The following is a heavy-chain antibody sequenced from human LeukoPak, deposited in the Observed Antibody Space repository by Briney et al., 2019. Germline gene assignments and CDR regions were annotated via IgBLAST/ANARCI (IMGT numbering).Heavy chain of an antibody. CDR2: INSDGSST. D-gene: IGHD4-17*01. CDR3: AKGGATVIDY. Sequence: GGSLRLSCAASGFTFSNYWMHWVRQAPGKGLVWVSRINSDGSSTTSADSVKGRFTVSRDNAKNTLYLQMNSLRAEDTAVYYCAKGGATVIDYWGQGTLVTVSS. V-gene: IGHV3-74*01. J-gene: IGHJ4*02. CDR1: GFTFSNYW.